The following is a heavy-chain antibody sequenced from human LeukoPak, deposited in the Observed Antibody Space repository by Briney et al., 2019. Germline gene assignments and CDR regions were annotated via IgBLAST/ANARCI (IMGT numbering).Heavy chain of an antibody. CDR1: GGSVSSGSYY. Sequence: SETLSLTCTVPGGSVSSGSYYWSWIRQPPGKGLEWIGYIYYSGSTNYNPSLKSRVTISVDTSKNQFSLKLSSVTAADTAVYYCARDHSGYHRYYYYYGMDVWGQGTTVTVSS. CDR2: IYYSGST. CDR3: ARDHSGYHRYYYYYGMDV. J-gene: IGHJ6*02. D-gene: IGHD3-22*01. V-gene: IGHV4-61*01.